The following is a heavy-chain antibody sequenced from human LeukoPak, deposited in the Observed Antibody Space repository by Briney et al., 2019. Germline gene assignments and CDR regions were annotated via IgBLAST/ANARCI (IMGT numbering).Heavy chain of an antibody. CDR2: IYHSGST. CDR1: GYSISSGYY. Sequence: SETLSLTCAVSGYSISSGYYWGWIRQPPGKGLEWIGSIYHSGSTYHNPSLKSRVTISADTSKNQFSLKLSSVTAADTAMYYCANHAVTSTWFFDLWGRGTLVTVSS. D-gene: IGHD4-17*01. CDR3: ANHAVTSTWFFDL. J-gene: IGHJ2*01. V-gene: IGHV4-38-2*01.